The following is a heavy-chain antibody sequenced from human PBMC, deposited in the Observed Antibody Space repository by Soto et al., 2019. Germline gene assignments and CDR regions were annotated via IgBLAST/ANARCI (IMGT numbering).Heavy chain of an antibody. J-gene: IGHJ4*02. V-gene: IGHV1-18*01. D-gene: IGHD2-8*01. Sequence: QVQLVQSGAEVKKPGASVKVSCKASGYTFTSYGISWVRQAPGQGLEWMGWISAYNGNTNYAQKLQGRVTMTTDTSTSTAYMELRSSISDDTAVYYCARDRDCTNGVCYFDFDYWDQGTLVTVSS. CDR1: GYTFTSYG. CDR2: ISAYNGNT. CDR3: ARDRDCTNGVCYFDFDY.